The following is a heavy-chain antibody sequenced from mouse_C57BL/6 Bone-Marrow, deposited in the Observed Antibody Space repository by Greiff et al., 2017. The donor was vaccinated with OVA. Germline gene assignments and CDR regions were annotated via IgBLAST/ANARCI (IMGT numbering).Heavy chain of an antibody. D-gene: IGHD1-1*01. Sequence: VMLVESGPGLVQPSQSLSITCTVSGFSLTSYGVHWVRQSPGKGLEWLGVIWSGGSTDYNAAFISRLSISKDNSKSQVFFKMNSLQADDTAIYYCARNWDYGSSYDWYFDVWGTGTTVTVSS. CDR3: ARNWDYGSSYDWYFDV. CDR1: GFSLTSYG. CDR2: IWSGGST. V-gene: IGHV2-2*01. J-gene: IGHJ1*03.